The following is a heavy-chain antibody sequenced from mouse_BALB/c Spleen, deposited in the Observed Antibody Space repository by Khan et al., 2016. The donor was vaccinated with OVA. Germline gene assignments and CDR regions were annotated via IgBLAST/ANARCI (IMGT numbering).Heavy chain of an antibody. D-gene: IGHD1-1*01. J-gene: IGHJ2*01. CDR3: ARGGITTGYFDY. CDR2: IYPGDGNT. Sequence: QVQLQQSGTELARPGASVKLSCKASGYTFTSYWMQWVKQRPGQGLEWIGAIYPGDGNTRYTQKFKGKATLTAVKSSSTAYMQLSSLASEDSAVYYCARGGITTGYFDYWGQGTTLTVSS. V-gene: IGHV1-87*01. CDR1: GYTFTSYW.